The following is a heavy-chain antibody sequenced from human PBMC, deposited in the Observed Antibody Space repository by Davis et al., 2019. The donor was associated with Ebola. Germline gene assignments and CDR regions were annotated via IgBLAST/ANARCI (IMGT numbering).Heavy chain of an antibody. V-gene: IGHV3-23*01. Sequence: PGGSLRLSCVVSGISLKSCAMSWVRQAPGKGLEWVSGIGSDGGTHYAGSVRGRFTISRDDSKNTLFLQMNSLRAEDTAVYYCANEIRPNDYWGQGTLVTVSS. CDR1: GISLKSCA. CDR3: ANEIRPNDY. J-gene: IGHJ4*02. CDR2: IGSDGGT.